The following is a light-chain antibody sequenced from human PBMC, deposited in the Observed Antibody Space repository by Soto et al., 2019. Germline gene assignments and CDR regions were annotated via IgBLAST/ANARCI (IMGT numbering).Light chain of an antibody. CDR1: SSDVGGYNY. CDR2: DVS. V-gene: IGLV2-11*01. Sequence: QSALTQPRSVSGSPGQSVTISCTGTSSDVGGYNYVSWYQQHPGKAPKLMIYDVSKRPSGVPDRFSGSKSGNTASLTISGXXXXXXXXXXXCSYAGSYTWVFGTGTKVTV. CDR3: CSYAGSYTWV. J-gene: IGLJ1*01.